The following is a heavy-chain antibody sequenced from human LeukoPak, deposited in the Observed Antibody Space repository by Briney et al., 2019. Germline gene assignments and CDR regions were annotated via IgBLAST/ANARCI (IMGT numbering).Heavy chain of an antibody. CDR2: IASDGNDQ. V-gene: IGHV3-30-3*01. Sequence: GRSLRLSCAASGFTFNRYAIHWVRQAPGKGLEWVTVIASDGNDQHYADSVKGRFTISRDNSKNTVFLQMNSLRIEDTAVYYCARDFDQGGADYYFAYWGQGTLVTVSS. CDR3: ARDFDQGGADYYFAY. CDR1: GFTFNRYA. D-gene: IGHD3-9*01. J-gene: IGHJ4*02.